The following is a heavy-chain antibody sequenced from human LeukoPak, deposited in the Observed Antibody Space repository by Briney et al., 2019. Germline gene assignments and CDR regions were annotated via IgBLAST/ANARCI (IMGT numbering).Heavy chain of an antibody. CDR1: GGSFSGYY. D-gene: IGHD6-13*01. Sequence: SETLSHTCAVYGGSFSGYYWSWIRQTPGKGLEWIGEINHSGSTNYNPSLKSRVTISVDTSKNQFSLKLSSVTAADTAVYYCARARIAAAPLDYWGQGTLVTVSS. CDR3: ARARIAAAPLDY. J-gene: IGHJ4*02. CDR2: INHSGST. V-gene: IGHV4-34*01.